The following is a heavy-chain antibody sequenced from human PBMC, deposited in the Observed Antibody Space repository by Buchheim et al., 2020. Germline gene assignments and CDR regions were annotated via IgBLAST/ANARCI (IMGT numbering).Heavy chain of an antibody. CDR1: GFTFSSYA. CDR3: ARDRVIPRWLVPFDY. J-gene: IGHJ4*02. CDR2: ITYDGINK. Sequence: VQLLESGGGLVQPGGSLRLSCAASGFTFSSYAMHWVRQAPGKGLEWVAVITYDGINKYYADSVKGRFTISRDNYKKTLYLQMNSLRAENTAVYYCARDRVIPRWLVPFDYWGQGTL. D-gene: IGHD6-19*01. V-gene: IGHV3-30*04.